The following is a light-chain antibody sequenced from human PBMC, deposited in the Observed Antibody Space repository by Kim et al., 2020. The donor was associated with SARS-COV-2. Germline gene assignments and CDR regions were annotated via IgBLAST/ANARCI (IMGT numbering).Light chain of an antibody. CDR2: ASS. CDR1: QSVDSVY. J-gene: IGKJ1*01. CDR3: QQYGDYRWT. Sequence: EIVLTQSPGTLSSSPGERVTLSCRASQSVDSVYLGWYQQKPGQSPRLLIHASSRRATGIPDRFSGSGYGTDFTLTISRLEPEDFAVYYCQQYGDYRWTFGQGTKVDIK. V-gene: IGKV3-20*01.